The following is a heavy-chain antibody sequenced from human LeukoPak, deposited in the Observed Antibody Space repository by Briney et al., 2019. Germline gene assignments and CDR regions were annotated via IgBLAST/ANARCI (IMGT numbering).Heavy chain of an antibody. CDR2: IYYGGST. D-gene: IGHD3-10*01. V-gene: IGHV4-59*01. J-gene: IGHJ6*02. CDR1: CGSISSYY. CDR3: ARRLWLGERYRYYYGMDV. Sequence: SETLSLTCSVSCGSISSYYWIWIRQPPGKGLEGIGYIYYGGSTNYNPSLKSRVTISVDTSKNQFSLKLSSVTAADTAVYYCARRLWLGERYRYYYGMDVWGQGTTVTVSS.